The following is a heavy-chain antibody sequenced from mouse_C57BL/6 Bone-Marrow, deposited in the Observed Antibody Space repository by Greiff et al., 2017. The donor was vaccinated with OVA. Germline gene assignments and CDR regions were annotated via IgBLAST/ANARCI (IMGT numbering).Heavy chain of an antibody. J-gene: IGHJ2*01. CDR2: ISSGGSYT. D-gene: IGHD1-1*02. CDR3: ARLGVVYFDY. V-gene: IGHV5-6*01. CDR1: GFTFSSYG. Sequence: EVQVVESGGDLVKPGGSLKLSCAASGFTFSSYGMSWVRQTPDKRLEWVATISSGGSYTYYPDSVKGRFTISRDNAKNTRCLQLSSLKSEDTAMYYGARLGVVYFDYWGQGTTLTVSS.